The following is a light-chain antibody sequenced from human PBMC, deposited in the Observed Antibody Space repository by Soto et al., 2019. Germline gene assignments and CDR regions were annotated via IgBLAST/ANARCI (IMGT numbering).Light chain of an antibody. J-gene: IGKJ5*01. V-gene: IGKV1-9*01. CDR2: AAS. CDR3: QQSFSTPIT. Sequence: QLTHSPAFLSASLGDRVTIPCKASQGINRFLAWYQQKPGKAPNPLIYAASSLQSGVPSRFSGSGSGTEFTLTISSLRPDDFATYYCQQSFSTPITFGQGTRLEIK. CDR1: QGINRF.